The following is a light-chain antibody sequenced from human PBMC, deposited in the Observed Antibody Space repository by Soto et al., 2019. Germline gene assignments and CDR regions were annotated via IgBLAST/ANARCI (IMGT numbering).Light chain of an antibody. CDR1: QSVSSNH. CDR3: HQYHSPPQT. CDR2: GAS. Sequence: DIVLTQSPGTLSLSPGERATLSCRASQSVSSNHLAWYQQKPGQAPRLLIYGASTRATGIPDKFSGSGSGTDFSLTISRLEPEDSAVYYCHQYHSPPQTFGQGPRWIS. V-gene: IGKV3-20*01. J-gene: IGKJ2*01.